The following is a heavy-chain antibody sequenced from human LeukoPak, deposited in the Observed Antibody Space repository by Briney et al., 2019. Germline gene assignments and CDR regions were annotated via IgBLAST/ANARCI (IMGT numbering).Heavy chain of an antibody. Sequence: NPSETLSLTCSVSGGSISGDYYWSWIRQTPGKGLEWIAYIFYSGGAYYNPALKSRVTISVAMSKNQFSLKLTSVTAADTAVYYCARGYYPYNWFDPWGQGTLVTVSS. CDR1: GGSISGDYY. CDR3: ARGYYPYNWFDP. V-gene: IGHV4-30-4*08. CDR2: IFYSGGA. J-gene: IGHJ5*02. D-gene: IGHD3-10*01.